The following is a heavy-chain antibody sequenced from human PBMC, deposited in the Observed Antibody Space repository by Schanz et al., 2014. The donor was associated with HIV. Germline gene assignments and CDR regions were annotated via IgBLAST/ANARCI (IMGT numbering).Heavy chain of an antibody. Sequence: EVQLVESGGGLVKPGGSLRLSCAASGFSFSVYSMNWVRQAPGKGLEWVSSISSSSSFIYYADSVKGRLTISRDNSENTLYLQMNSLRAEDTAVYYCAKSRGDSWPYGMDVWGQGTTVTVSS. CDR3: AKSRGDSWPYGMDV. D-gene: IGHD4-17*01. J-gene: IGHJ6*02. CDR2: ISSSSSFI. CDR1: GFSFSVYS. V-gene: IGHV3-21*04.